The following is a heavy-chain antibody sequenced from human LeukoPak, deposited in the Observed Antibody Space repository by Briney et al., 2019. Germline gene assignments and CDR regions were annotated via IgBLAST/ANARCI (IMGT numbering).Heavy chain of an antibody. V-gene: IGHV3-66*01. CDR1: GFTVSTNY. Sequence: GGSLRLSCAVSGFTVSTNYMSWVRQAAGKGLEWVSLMYTDGGTLYADSVKGRFTISRDNAKNSLYLQMNSLRDEDTAVYYCARDGSPFTMVRGVRTYYLDYWGQGTLVTVSS. J-gene: IGHJ4*02. CDR2: MYTDGGT. D-gene: IGHD3-10*01. CDR3: ARDGSPFTMVRGVRTYYLDY.